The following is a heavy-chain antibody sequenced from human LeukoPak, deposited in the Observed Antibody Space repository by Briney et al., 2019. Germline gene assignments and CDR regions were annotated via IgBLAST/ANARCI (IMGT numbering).Heavy chain of an antibody. CDR1: GFTVSSNY. CDR2: IYSGGST. Sequence: GGSLRLSCAASGFTVSSNYMSWVRQAPGKGLEWVSVIYSGGSTYYADSVKGRFTISRDNSKNTLYLQMNSLRAEDTAVYYCARDLMGPNYYGMDVWGQGTTVTVSS. V-gene: IGHV3-66*01. J-gene: IGHJ6*02. D-gene: IGHD3-10*01. CDR3: ARDLMGPNYYGMDV.